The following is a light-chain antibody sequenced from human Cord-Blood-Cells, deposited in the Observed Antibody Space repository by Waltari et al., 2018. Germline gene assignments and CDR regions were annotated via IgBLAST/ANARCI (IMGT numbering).Light chain of an antibody. CDR2: DAS. Sequence: DIQMTQSPSTLSASVGDRVTITCRASQSISSWLAWYQQKPGKAPKLLIYDASSLESGVPSRFSGSGSGTEFTRTISSLQPDDFATYYCQQYNSYSGTVGQGTKLEIK. CDR3: QQYNSYSGT. J-gene: IGKJ2*01. V-gene: IGKV1-5*01. CDR1: QSISSW.